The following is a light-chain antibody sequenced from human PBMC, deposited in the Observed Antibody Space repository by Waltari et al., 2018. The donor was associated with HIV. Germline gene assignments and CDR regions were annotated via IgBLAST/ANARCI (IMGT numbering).Light chain of an antibody. J-gene: IGKJ2*01. V-gene: IGKV2-40*01. Sequence: DIVMTQTPLSLPVTPGEPASISCTSSQSLFDSDDGNTYLDWYLQKPGQSPQFLIYTLSHRASGVPDRFSGSGSGTDFTLNISRVEAVDVGVYYCMQRIELPFTFGQGTKLEIK. CDR1: QSLFDSDDGNTY. CDR3: MQRIELPFT. CDR2: TLS.